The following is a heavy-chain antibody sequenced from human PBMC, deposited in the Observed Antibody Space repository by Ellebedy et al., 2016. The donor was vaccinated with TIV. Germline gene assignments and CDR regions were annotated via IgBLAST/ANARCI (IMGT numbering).Heavy chain of an antibody. V-gene: IGHV1-2*02. CDR1: NYRFTSYG. D-gene: IGHD6-6*01. CDR2: INPNSGGT. J-gene: IGHJ5*02. CDR3: ARGGWGIAARADNWFDP. Sequence: ASVKVSCXASNYRFTSYGFGWVRQAPGQGLEWMGWINPNSGGTNYAQKFQGRVTMTRDTSISTAYMELSRLRSDDTAVYYCARGGWGIAARADNWFDPWGQGTLVTVSS.